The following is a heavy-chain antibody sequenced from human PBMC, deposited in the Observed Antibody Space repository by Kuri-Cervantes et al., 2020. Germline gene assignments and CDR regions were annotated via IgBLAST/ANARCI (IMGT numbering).Heavy chain of an antibody. V-gene: IGHV3-33*08. J-gene: IGHJ6*03. Sequence: CAASGFTFSDYYMSWIRQAPGKGLEWVAFIRYDGSNKYYADSVKGRFTISRDNAKNSLYLQMNSLRAEDTAVYYCARDQAVAGPYYYYYYMDVWGKGTTVTVSS. CDR1: GFTFSDYY. CDR3: ARDQAVAGPYYYYYYMDV. D-gene: IGHD6-19*01. CDR2: IRYDGSNK.